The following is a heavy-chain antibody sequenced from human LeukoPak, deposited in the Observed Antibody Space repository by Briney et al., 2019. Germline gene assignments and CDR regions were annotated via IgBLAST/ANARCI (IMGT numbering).Heavy chain of an antibody. CDR3: TRYSGYWFDP. V-gene: IGHV3-49*04. Sequence: GGSLRLSCTASGLTFGDDAMSWVRQAPGKGLEWVSFIRSKAYGGTTEYAASVKGRFTISRDDSTSIPYLQMNSLKTEDTAVYYCTRYSGYWFDPWGQGTLVTVSS. CDR2: IRSKAYGGTT. D-gene: IGHD5-12*01. CDR1: GLTFGDDA. J-gene: IGHJ5*02.